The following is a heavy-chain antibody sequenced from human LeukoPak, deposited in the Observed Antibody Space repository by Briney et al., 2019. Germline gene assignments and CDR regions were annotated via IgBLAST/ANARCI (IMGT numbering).Heavy chain of an antibody. CDR1: GFTFSDYY. CDR3: ARAPPRPGIVVVITTGPFDY. J-gene: IGHJ4*02. D-gene: IGHD3-22*01. V-gene: IGHV3-11*04. CDR2: ISSSGSTI. Sequence: GGSLRLSCAASGFTFSDYYMSWIRQAPGKGLEWVSYISSSGSTIHYADSVKGRFTISRDNAKNSLYLQMNSLRAEDTAVYYCARAPPRPGIVVVITTGPFDYWGQGTLVTVSS.